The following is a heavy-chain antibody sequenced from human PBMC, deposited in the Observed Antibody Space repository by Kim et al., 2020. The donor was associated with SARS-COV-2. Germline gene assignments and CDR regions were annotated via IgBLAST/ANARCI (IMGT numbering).Heavy chain of an antibody. J-gene: IGHJ4*02. CDR3: VRRVGSGYFNFEY. CDR2: ISDSGDVT. D-gene: IGHD3-22*01. V-gene: IGHV3-23*01. Sequence: GGSLRLSCAASGFTFSSYGMSWVRQAPGKGLEWVSAISDSGDVTASADSVEGRFTISRDNFKNTLFLQMNSLRAEDTAVYYCVRRVGSGYFNFEYWGQGTLVTVSS. CDR1: GFTFSSYG.